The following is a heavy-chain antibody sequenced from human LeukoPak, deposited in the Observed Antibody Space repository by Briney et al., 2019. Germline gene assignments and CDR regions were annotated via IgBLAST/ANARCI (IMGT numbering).Heavy chain of an antibody. D-gene: IGHD3-10*01. CDR2: IWYDGSNK. CDR1: GFTFSSYG. CDR3: AKDFGRFGELLSYYFDY. J-gene: IGHJ4*02. V-gene: IGHV3-33*06. Sequence: GRSLRLSCAASGFTFSSYGMHWVRQAPGKGLEWVAVIWYDGSNKYYADSVKSRFTISRDNSKNTLYLQMNSLRAEDTAVYYCAKDFGRFGELLSYYFDYWGQGTLVTVSS.